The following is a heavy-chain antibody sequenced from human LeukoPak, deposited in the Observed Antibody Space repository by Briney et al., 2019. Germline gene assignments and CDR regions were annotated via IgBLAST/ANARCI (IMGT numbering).Heavy chain of an antibody. D-gene: IGHD5-24*01. CDR3: ARDLKGGWLQPAY. V-gene: IGHV1-46*01. Sequence: ASVKVSCKASGYIFTSYYMHWVRQAPGQGLEWMGIINPSGSSTSYAQKFQGRATMTRDMSTSTVYMELSSLRSEDTAVYYCARDLKGGWLQPAYWGQGTLVTVSS. CDR2: INPSGSST. CDR1: GYIFTSYY. J-gene: IGHJ4*02.